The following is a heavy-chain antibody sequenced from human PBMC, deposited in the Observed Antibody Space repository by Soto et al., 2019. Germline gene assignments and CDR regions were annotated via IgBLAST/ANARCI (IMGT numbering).Heavy chain of an antibody. CDR3: ARDRGYSGYDTGDY. D-gene: IGHD5-12*01. V-gene: IGHV1-2*02. CDR2: INPNSGGT. Sequence: ASVKVSCKASGYTFTGYYVHWVRQAPGQGLEWMGWINPNSGGTNYAQKFQGRVTMTRDTSISTAYMELSRLRSDDTAVYYCARDRGYSGYDTGDYWGQGTLVTVSS. CDR1: GYTFTGYY. J-gene: IGHJ4*02.